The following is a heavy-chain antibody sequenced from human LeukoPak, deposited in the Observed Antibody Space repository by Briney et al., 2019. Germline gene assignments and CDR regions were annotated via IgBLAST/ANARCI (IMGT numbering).Heavy chain of an antibody. CDR2: IYYSGST. CDR1: GGSISSGGYY. V-gene: IGHV4-31*03. Sequence: SQTLSLTCTVSGGSISSGGYYWRWIRQHPGKGLEWIGYIYYSGSTYYNPSLKSRVTISVDTSKNQFSLKLSSVTAADTAVYYCARVYCSSTSCYRPQPPRRFDPWGQGTLVTVSS. J-gene: IGHJ5*02. CDR3: ARVYCSSTSCYRPQPPRRFDP. D-gene: IGHD2-2*01.